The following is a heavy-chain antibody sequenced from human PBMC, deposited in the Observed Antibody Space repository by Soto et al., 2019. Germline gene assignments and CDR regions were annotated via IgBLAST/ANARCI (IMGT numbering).Heavy chain of an antibody. D-gene: IGHD4-17*01. J-gene: IGHJ4*02. CDR2: ISYDGSNK. Sequence: GGSLRLSCAASGFTFSSYGIHWVRQAPGKGLEWVAVISYDGSNKYYADSVKGRFTISRDNSKNTLYLQMNSLRAEDTAVYYCAKDLGDYDDYWGQGTLVTVSS. CDR3: AKDLGDYDDY. V-gene: IGHV3-30*18. CDR1: GFTFSSYG.